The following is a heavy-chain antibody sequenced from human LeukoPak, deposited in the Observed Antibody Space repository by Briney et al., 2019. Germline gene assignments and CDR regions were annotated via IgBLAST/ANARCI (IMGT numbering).Heavy chain of an antibody. CDR1: GSTFSSYW. Sequence: GGSLRLSCAASGSTFSSYWMHWVRQAPGKGLVWVSRINSDGSSTSYADPVKGRFTISRDNAKNTLYLQMNSLRAEDTAVYHCARDIYTRWLHLDYWGQGTLVTVSS. CDR3: ARDIYTRWLHLDY. V-gene: IGHV3-74*01. D-gene: IGHD5-24*01. J-gene: IGHJ4*02. CDR2: INSDGSST.